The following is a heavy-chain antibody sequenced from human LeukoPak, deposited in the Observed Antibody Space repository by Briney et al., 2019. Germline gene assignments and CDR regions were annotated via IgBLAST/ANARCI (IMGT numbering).Heavy chain of an antibody. CDR1: GFTFSSYG. D-gene: IGHD4-17*01. CDR3: ARGSMYGDYPSYNWFYR. CDR2: ISSSSSTI. J-gene: IGHJ5*02. V-gene: IGHV3-48*01. Sequence: GGSLRPSCAASGFTFSSYGMNWVRQAPGKGLEWVSYISSSSSTIYFADSVKGRFTISRDNAKNSLYLQMNSLRAEDTAVYYCARGSMYGDYPSYNWFYRWGQGTLVTVSS.